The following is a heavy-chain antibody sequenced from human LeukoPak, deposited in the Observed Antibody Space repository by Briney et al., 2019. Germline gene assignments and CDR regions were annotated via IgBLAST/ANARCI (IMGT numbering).Heavy chain of an antibody. V-gene: IGHV1-8*01. Sequence: ASVKVSCKASGYTFTSYDINWVRQAPGQGLEWMGRMNPNSANTGYAQKFQGRVTMTRNTSISTAYMELSSLRSEDTAVHYCARVPIGGNKFDPWGQGTLVTVSS. CDR1: GYTFTSYD. CDR3: ARVPIGGNKFDP. D-gene: IGHD4-23*01. J-gene: IGHJ5*02. CDR2: MNPNSANT.